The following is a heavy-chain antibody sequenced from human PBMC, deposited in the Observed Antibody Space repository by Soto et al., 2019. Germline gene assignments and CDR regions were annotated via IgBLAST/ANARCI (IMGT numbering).Heavy chain of an antibody. CDR1: GGSVSSGSYY. J-gene: IGHJ5*02. Sequence: PSETLSLTCTVSGGSVSSGSYYWSWIRQPPGKGLEWIGYIYYSGSTNYNPSLKSRVTISVDTSKNQFSLKLSSVTAADTAVYYCARTGDYYDSSGYYYPWFDPWGQGTLVTVSS. CDR3: ARTGDYYDSSGYYYPWFDP. V-gene: IGHV4-61*01. D-gene: IGHD3-22*01. CDR2: IYYSGST.